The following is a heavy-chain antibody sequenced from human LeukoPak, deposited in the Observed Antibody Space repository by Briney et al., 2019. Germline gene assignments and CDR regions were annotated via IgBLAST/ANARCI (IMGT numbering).Heavy chain of an antibody. CDR3: ARPAYYGSGSSPTKY. D-gene: IGHD3-10*01. CDR1: GGSISSGSYS. CDR2: IYYSGST. V-gene: IGHV4-61*01. J-gene: IGHJ4*02. Sequence: PSETLSLTCAVSGGSISSGSYSWSWIRQPPGKGLEWIGYIYYSGSTYYNPSLKSRVTISLDTSKNQFSLKLSSVTAADTAVYYCARPAYYGSGSSPTKYWGQGTLVTVSS.